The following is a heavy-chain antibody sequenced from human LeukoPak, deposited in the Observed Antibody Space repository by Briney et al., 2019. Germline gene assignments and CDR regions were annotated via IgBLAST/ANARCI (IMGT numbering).Heavy chain of an antibody. D-gene: IGHD4-11*01. CDR1: GFTFSSYA. CDR2: ISYDGSNK. Sequence: GGSLRLSCAASGFTFSSYAMHWVRQAPGKGLEWVAVISYDGSNKYYADSVKGRFTISRDNSKNTLYLQMTSLRAEDTAVYYCARGSQIGYSNYFFDYWGQGTLVTVSS. V-gene: IGHV3-30-3*01. CDR3: ARGSQIGYSNYFFDY. J-gene: IGHJ4*02.